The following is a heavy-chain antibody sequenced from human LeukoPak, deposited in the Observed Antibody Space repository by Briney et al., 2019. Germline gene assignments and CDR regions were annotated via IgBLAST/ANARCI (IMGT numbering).Heavy chain of an antibody. CDR1: GFTLTTYA. J-gene: IGHJ4*02. CDR2: ISDSGDST. Sequence: GGSLRLSCAASGFTLTTYAMSWVRQAPGQGLEWISTISDSGDSTYYADSVKGRFTISRDNSKNTLYVQMNSLRAEDTAVYYCAKSHSVGYRGYFDYWGQGTLVTVSS. V-gene: IGHV3-23*01. D-gene: IGHD5-12*01. CDR3: AKSHSVGYRGYFDY.